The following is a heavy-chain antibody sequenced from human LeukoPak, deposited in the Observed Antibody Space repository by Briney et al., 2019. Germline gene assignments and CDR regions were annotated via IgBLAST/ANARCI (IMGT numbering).Heavy chain of an antibody. CDR3: ARDATTELGTVYMDV. Sequence: GGSLRLSCAASGFTFSTYEINWVRQAPGKGREGLSHISTSGSSIHYADSVKGRFTISRDNAKNSLYLQMNSLRAEDTAVYYCARDATTELGTVYMDVWGKGTTVTISS. J-gene: IGHJ6*03. CDR2: ISTSGSSI. V-gene: IGHV3-48*03. D-gene: IGHD4-17*01. CDR1: GFTFSTYE.